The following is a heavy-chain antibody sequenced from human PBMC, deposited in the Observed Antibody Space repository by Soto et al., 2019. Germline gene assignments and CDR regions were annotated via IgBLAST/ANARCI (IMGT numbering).Heavy chain of an antibody. Sequence: SETLSLTCTVSGGSISSGANYWSWVRQHPGKGLEWIGYIYYTGTTYYSPSLKSRLTISLDTSKNQFPLKLTSVTAADTAVYYCARDAYNPDSSSRGGYYYYDMDVWGQGTTVTVSS. CDR2: IYYTGTT. CDR3: ARDAYNPDSSSRGGYYYYDMDV. V-gene: IGHV4-31*03. CDR1: GGSISSGANY. D-gene: IGHD6-6*01. J-gene: IGHJ6*02.